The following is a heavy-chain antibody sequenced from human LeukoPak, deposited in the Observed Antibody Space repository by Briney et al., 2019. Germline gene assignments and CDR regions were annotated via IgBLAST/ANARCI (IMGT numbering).Heavy chain of an antibody. CDR3: ARSIAAAGYFDY. D-gene: IGHD6-13*01. V-gene: IGHV4-30-4*01. CDR2: IYYSGNT. CDR1: GGSISSDDYY. Sequence: SQTLSLTCTVSGGSISSDDYYWDWIRQPPGKGLEWIGYIYYSGNTYYTPSLKSRISISLDTSKNQFSLMLTSVTAADTAVYYCARSIAAAGYFDYWGQGTLVTVSS. J-gene: IGHJ4*02.